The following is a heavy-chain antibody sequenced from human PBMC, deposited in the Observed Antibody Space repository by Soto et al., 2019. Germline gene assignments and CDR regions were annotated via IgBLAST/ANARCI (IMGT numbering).Heavy chain of an antibody. J-gene: IGHJ6*02. CDR2: IIPIFGTA. D-gene: IGHD3-3*01. CDR3: ARIITIFGAGSRYYYGMDV. Sequence: GASVKVSCKASGYTFSSYAISWVRQAPGQRLEWMGGIIPIFGTANYAQKFQGRVTITADESTSTAYMELSSLRSEDTAVYYCARIITIFGAGSRYYYGMDVWGQGTTVTVSS. CDR1: GYTFSSYA. V-gene: IGHV1-69*13.